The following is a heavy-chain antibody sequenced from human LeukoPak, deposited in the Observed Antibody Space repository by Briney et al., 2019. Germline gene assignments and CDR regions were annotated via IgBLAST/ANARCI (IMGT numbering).Heavy chain of an antibody. J-gene: IGHJ6*03. CDR2: IIPIFGTA. V-gene: IGHV1-69*06. CDR1: GGTFSSYA. Sequence: SVKVSCKASGGTFSSYAISWVRQAPGQGLEWMGGIIPIFGTANYAQKFQGRVTITADKSTSTAYMELSSLRSEDTAVYYCARGTGGGINYYYYYMDVWGKGTTVTVSS. D-gene: IGHD3/OR15-3a*01. CDR3: ARGTGGGINYYYYYMDV.